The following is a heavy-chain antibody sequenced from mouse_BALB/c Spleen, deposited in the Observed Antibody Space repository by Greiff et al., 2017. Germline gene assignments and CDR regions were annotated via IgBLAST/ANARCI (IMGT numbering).Heavy chain of an antibody. CDR1: GYSITSDYA. D-gene: IGHD2-10*02. CDR3: ARGRYGNYLAWFAY. CDR2: ISYSGST. Sequence: VQLKESGPGLVKPSQSLSLTCTVTGYSITSDYAWNWIRQFPGNKLEWMGYISYSGSTSYNPSLKSRISITRDTSKNQFFLQLNSVTTEDTATYYCARGRYGNYLAWFAYWGQGTLVTVFA. J-gene: IGHJ3*01. V-gene: IGHV3-2*02.